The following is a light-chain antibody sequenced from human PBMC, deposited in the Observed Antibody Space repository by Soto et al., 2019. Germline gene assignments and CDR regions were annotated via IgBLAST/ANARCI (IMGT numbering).Light chain of an antibody. CDR1: QSVLMRSSNKDH. J-gene: IGKJ2*01. V-gene: IGKV4-1*01. CDR3: QQYYANPRT. Sequence: DIVMTQSPDSLAVSLGERATINCKSSQSVLMRSSNKDHLAWYQQKPGQPPKLLINWASTRESGVPDRFSGSGSGTDLTLTISSLQAEDVAVYYCQQYYANPRTFGQGTKLEIK. CDR2: WAS.